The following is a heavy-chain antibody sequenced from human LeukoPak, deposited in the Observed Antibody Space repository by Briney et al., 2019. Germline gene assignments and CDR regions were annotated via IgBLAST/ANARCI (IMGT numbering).Heavy chain of an antibody. CDR2: ISGSSSDI. CDR3: ARDLGGTDY. D-gene: IGHD2-15*01. V-gene: IGHV3-21*01. J-gene: IGHJ4*02. Sequence: GGSLRLSCVASGFTFSSYWMSWARQAPGKGLEWVSSISGSSSDIYYADSVKGRFTISRDNAKNSLYLQMDSLRAEDTAVYYCARDLGGTDYWGQGTLVTVSS. CDR1: GFTFSSYW.